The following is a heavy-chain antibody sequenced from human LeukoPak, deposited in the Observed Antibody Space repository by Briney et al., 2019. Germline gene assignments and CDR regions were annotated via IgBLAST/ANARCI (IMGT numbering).Heavy chain of an antibody. CDR1: GFTFSSYG. CDR2: IWYDGSNK. CDR3: ARDTFSVADPNYGMDV. V-gene: IGHV3-33*01. Sequence: GRSLRLSCAASGFTFSSYGMHWVRQAPGKGLEWVAVIWYDGSNKYYADPVKGRFTISRDNSKNTLYLQMNSLRAEDTAVYYCARDTFSVADPNYGMDVWGQGTTVTVSS. J-gene: IGHJ6*02. D-gene: IGHD6-19*01.